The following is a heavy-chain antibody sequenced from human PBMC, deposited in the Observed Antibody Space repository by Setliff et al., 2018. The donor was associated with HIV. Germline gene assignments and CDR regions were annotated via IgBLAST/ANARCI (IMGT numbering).Heavy chain of an antibody. CDR2: VYYTGST. V-gene: IGHV4-59*08. Sequence: SQTLSLTCTVPGGAIGSYYWSWIRQSPGKGLEWIGYVYYTGSTNYNPSLKSRVTIGVDTSKNQFSLKLTSVTAADAAVYYCARRRPPPSGLYSAYYMDVWGTGTTVTVSS. J-gene: IGHJ6*03. CDR3: ARRRPPPSGLYSAYYMDV. D-gene: IGHD1-26*01. CDR1: GGAIGSYY.